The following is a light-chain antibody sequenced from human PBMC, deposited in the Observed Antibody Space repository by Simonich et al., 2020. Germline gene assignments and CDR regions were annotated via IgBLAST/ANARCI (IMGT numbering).Light chain of an antibody. V-gene: IGLV6-57*03. J-gene: IGLJ3*02. CDR2: EDN. CDR3: QSYDSSGWV. CDR1: SGSIASNY. Sequence: NFMLTQPHSVSESPGKTVTISCTRSSGSIASNYVQWYQQRPGSAPTTVIYEDNQIPSGVPDRVSGSIDSSSNSASLSISGLKTEDEADYYCQSYDSSGWVFGGGTKLTVL.